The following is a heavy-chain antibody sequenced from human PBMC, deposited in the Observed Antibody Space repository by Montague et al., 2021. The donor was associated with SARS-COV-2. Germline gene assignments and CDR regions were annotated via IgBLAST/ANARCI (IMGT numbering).Heavy chain of an antibody. CDR2: ICYTGST. CDR1: GGSISTSSYY. Sequence: ETLSLTCTVSGGSISTSSYYWGWIRQPPGQGLDWIGSICYTGSTYYNPSLKSRVTISVDTSKNQLSLKLSSVTAADTAVYYCARHGYYETYDAFDLWGQGTMVTVSS. CDR3: ARHGYYETYDAFDL. D-gene: IGHD3-22*01. J-gene: IGHJ3*01. V-gene: IGHV4-39*01.